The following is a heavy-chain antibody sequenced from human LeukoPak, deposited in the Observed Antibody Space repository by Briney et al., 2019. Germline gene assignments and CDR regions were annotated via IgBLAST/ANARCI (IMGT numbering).Heavy chain of an antibody. V-gene: IGHV3-48*03. CDR1: GFTFTSYE. J-gene: IGHJ4*02. CDR3: ARVIGYYGSGRNYYFDN. D-gene: IGHD3-10*01. CDR2: ISASGSTT. Sequence: GGSLRLSCAASGFTFTSYEMNWVRQAPGKGLEWISFISASGSTTYYADSVKGRFTTSRDNAKNSLYLQMNSLRAEDTAVYYCARVIGYYGSGRNYYFDNWGQGTLVTVSS.